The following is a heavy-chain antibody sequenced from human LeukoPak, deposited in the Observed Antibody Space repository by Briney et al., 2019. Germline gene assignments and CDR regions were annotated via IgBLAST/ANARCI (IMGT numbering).Heavy chain of an antibody. D-gene: IGHD1-26*01. CDR2: IKEDGSVQ. Sequence: PGGSLRLSCSASGFTFNNYWMSWVRQAPGKGLEWVANIKEDGSVQYYVESLKGRFTISRDNAENSLYLQLDSLRAEDTAVYYCARTVRGIVMPQNAFDIWGQGTMVTVSS. CDR3: ARTVRGIVMPQNAFDI. CDR1: GFTFNNYW. V-gene: IGHV3-7*01. J-gene: IGHJ3*02.